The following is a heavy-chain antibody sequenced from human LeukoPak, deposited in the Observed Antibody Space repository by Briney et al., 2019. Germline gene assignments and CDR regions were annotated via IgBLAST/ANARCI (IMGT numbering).Heavy chain of an antibody. CDR3: ARGDSGSYYSGFDY. D-gene: IGHD1-26*01. CDR2: IKQDGSEK. Sequence: GGSLGLSCAASGFTFSSYWMSWVRQAPGKGLEWVANIKQDGSEKYYVDSVKGRFTISRDNAKSSLYLQMNSLRAEDTAVYYCARGDSGSYYSGFDYWGQGTLVTVSS. CDR1: GFTFSSYW. V-gene: IGHV3-7*03. J-gene: IGHJ4*02.